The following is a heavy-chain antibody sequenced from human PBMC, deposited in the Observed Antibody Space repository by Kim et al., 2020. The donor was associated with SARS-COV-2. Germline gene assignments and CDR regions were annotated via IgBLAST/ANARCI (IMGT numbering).Heavy chain of an antibody. CDR2: INPNSGGT. D-gene: IGHD3-22*01. J-gene: IGHJ3*02. CDR3: ASQLRITMIVVVHYAFDI. CDR1: GYTFTGYY. V-gene: IGHV1-2*02. Sequence: ASVKVSCKASGYTFTGYYMHWVRQAPGQGLEWMGWINPNSGGTNYAQKFQGRVTMTRDTPISTAYMELSRLRSDDTAVYYCASQLRITMIVVVHYAFDIWGQGTMVTVSS.